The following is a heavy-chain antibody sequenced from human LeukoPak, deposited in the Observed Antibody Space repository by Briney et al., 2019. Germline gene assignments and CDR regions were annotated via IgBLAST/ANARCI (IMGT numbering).Heavy chain of an antibody. V-gene: IGHV3-23*01. CDR2: IRGSGGRT. J-gene: IGHJ4*02. D-gene: IGHD6-19*01. Sequence: GGSLRLSCAASGFTFSSYGMSWVRQAPGKGLEWVSAIRGSGGRTYYADFVKGRFTISRDNSKNTLYLQMNSLRAEDTAVYYCAKEGQWLVLHYFDYWGQGTLVTVSS. CDR1: GFTFSSYG. CDR3: AKEGQWLVLHYFDY.